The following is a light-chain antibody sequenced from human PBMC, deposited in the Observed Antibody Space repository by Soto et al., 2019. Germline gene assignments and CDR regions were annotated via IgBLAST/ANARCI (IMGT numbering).Light chain of an antibody. J-gene: IGKJ2*01. V-gene: IGKV3-15*01. Sequence: EIVMTQSPATLSVSPGERATLSCRASQSVSSNLAWYQQKHGQAPRLLIYGASTRAAGIPARFSGSGSATEFTLTISSLQSEDFAVYYCQQYNNWPPYTFGQGTKLEIK. CDR2: GAS. CDR1: QSVSSN. CDR3: QQYNNWPPYT.